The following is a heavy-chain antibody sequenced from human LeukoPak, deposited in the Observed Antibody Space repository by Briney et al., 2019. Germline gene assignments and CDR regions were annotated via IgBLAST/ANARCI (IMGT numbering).Heavy chain of an antibody. CDR3: ARRRGNCNGGSSNCDS. CDR1: GFTFSSYG. V-gene: IGHV3-33*08. D-gene: IGHD2-15*01. CDR2: IWYDGSQK. Sequence: GGSLRLSCAASGFTFSSYGMHWVRQAPGKGLEWMAVIWYDGSQKWYADTVQGRFTVSRDNSKNTLYLQMNSLRAEDTALYYCARRRGNCNGGSSNCDSGGKGPLVTVPS. J-gene: IGHJ4*02.